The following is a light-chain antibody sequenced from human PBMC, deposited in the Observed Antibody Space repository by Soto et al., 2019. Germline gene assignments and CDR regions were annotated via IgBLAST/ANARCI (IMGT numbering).Light chain of an antibody. CDR2: DVS. V-gene: IGLV2-11*01. CDR3: CSYAGSYTVI. CDR1: SSDVGGYNY. J-gene: IGLJ2*01. Sequence: QSALTQPRSVSGSPGQSVTISCTGTSSDVGGYNYVSWYQQHPGKAPKLMTYDVSERPSGVPDRFSGSKSGSTASLTISGLQAEDEADYYCCSYAGSYTVIFGGGTKLTVL.